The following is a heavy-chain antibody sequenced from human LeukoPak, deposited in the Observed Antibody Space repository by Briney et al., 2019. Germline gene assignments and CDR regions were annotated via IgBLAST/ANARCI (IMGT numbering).Heavy chain of an antibody. CDR1: GGSITSSTHY. Sequence: SETLSLTCTVSGGSITSSTHYWGWIRQPPGKGLEWIVTIYYTGSPTFYNPSLKSRLTISVDTSKSHFSLKLTSVTAADTAVYYCARDFLRDYGDPFDSWGQGALVTVPS. CDR2: IYYTGSPT. CDR3: ARDFLRDYGDPFDS. V-gene: IGHV4-39*07. D-gene: IGHD4-17*01. J-gene: IGHJ4*02.